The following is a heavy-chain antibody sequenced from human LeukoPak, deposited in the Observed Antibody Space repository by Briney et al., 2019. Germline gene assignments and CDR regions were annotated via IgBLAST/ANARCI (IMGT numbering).Heavy chain of an antibody. CDR3: ARVLFDIVVVPTDIHDALDI. J-gene: IGHJ3*02. Sequence: SETLSLTCTVSGGAIRSQYWSLIRQPPGKGLEWIGYIYYTGNSNYNPSLKSRVTISVDTSKNQFSLKLSSMTATDTAVYYCARVLFDIVVVPTDIHDALDIWGQGTLVTVSS. CDR1: GGAIRSQY. D-gene: IGHD2-2*01. V-gene: IGHV4-59*11. CDR2: IYYTGNS.